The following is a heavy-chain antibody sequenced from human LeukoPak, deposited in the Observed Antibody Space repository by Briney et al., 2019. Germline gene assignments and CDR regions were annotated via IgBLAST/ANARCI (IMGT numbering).Heavy chain of an antibody. CDR1: GFTFSSYA. J-gene: IGHJ2*01. CDR2: ISGSGFST. CDR3: AKDIEVAITGHYFDL. V-gene: IGHV3-23*01. D-gene: IGHD3-22*01. Sequence: GGSLRLSCAASGFTFSSYAMSWVRQAPGQGLEWLSAISGSGFSTHYADSVKGRFSISRDNSKTTLFLQMNSLRAEDTALYYCAKDIEVAITGHYFDLWGRGTLVAVSS.